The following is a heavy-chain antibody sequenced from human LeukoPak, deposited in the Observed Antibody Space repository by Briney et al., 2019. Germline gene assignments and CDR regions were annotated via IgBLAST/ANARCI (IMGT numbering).Heavy chain of an antibody. J-gene: IGHJ3*02. CDR3: ARVGYYDSSGYYDDAFDI. CDR1: GFTFSSYW. D-gene: IGHD3-22*01. CDR2: IKQDGSEK. Sequence: GGSLRLSCAASGFTFSSYWMSWVRQAPGKGLEWVVNIKQDGSEKYYVDSVKGRFTISRDNAKNSLYLQMNSLRAEDTAVYYCARVGYYDSSGYYDDAFDIWGQGTMVTVSS. V-gene: IGHV3-7*01.